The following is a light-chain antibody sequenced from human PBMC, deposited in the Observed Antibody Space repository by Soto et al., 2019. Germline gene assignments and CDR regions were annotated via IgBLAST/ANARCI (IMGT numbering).Light chain of an antibody. CDR2: QDS. CDR1: KLGDKY. Sequence: SYELTQPPSVSVSPGQTASITCSGDKLGDKYACWYQQKPGQSAVLVIYQDSKRPSGIPERFSGSNSGNTATLTISGTQAMDEADYYLQAWDSSTGVFGTGTKLTVL. CDR3: QAWDSSTGV. J-gene: IGLJ1*01. V-gene: IGLV3-1*01.